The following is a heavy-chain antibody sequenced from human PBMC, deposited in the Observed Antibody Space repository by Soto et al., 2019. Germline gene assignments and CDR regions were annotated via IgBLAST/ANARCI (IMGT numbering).Heavy chain of an antibody. D-gene: IGHD3-16*02. V-gene: IGHV3-21*01. Sequence: VGSLTLSCAASGFDFYYYNMNWVSPAPGRGLEWVSSISGTGIDIHFADSVKGRFVISRDNAKTSLYLQMNSLRPEDTAVYYCARERVVNYTDYYFDYWGHGTLVTVSS. J-gene: IGHJ4*01. CDR2: ISGTGIDI. CDR1: GFDFYYYN. CDR3: ARERVVNYTDYYFDY.